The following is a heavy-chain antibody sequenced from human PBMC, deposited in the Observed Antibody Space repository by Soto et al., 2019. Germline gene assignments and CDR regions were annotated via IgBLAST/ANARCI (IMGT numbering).Heavy chain of an antibody. J-gene: IGHJ3*02. CDR2: IWYDGSNK. D-gene: IGHD6-13*01. CDR1: GFTFSSYG. CDR3: ARGPFHFIAAAGISSLDHDDAFDI. V-gene: IGHV3-33*01. Sequence: GGSLRLSCAASGFTFSSYGMHWVRQAPGKGLEWVAVIWYDGSNKYYADSVKGRFTISRDNSKNTLYLQMNSLRAEDTAVYYCARGPFHFIAAAGISSLDHDDAFDIWGQGTMVTVSS.